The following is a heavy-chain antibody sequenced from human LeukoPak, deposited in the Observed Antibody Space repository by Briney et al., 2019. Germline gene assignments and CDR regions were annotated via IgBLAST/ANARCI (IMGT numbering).Heavy chain of an antibody. D-gene: IGHD3-3*01. CDR1: GGIFSSYT. V-gene: IGHV1-69*08. CDR3: ARDRVSGYNIHSESGFDY. J-gene: IGHJ4*02. Sequence: WAAEPVSYKASGGIFSSYTISLVLHAPAPGLEWVGRIIPILGRANYAQKFQGRVTMTADKSTSTAYMELSSLRSEDTAVYYCARDRVSGYNIHSESGFDYWGQGTLVTVSS. CDR2: IIPILGRA.